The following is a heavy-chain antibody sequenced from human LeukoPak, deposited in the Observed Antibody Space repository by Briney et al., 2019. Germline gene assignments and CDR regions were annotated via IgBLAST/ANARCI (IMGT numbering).Heavy chain of an antibody. Sequence: TGGSLRLSCAASVFTFSSYSMNWVRQAPGKGLEWVSYISSDSSTIHYADSVKGRFTISRDNARNSLYLQMNSLRAEDTAGYYCVALVSSFDYWGQGTLVTVSS. J-gene: IGHJ4*02. CDR1: VFTFSSYS. V-gene: IGHV3-48*04. CDR2: ISSDSSTI. CDR3: VALVSSFDY.